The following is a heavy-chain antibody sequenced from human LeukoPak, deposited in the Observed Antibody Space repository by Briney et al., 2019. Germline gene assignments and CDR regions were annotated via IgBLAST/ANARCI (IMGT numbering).Heavy chain of an antibody. V-gene: IGHV1-69*05. CDR2: IITIFGTA. CDR3: ARESTGRVPAAIQAAFDI. D-gene: IGHD2-2*02. CDR1: GGTFSSYA. J-gene: IGHJ3*02. Sequence: GASVKVSCKASGGTFSSYAISWVRQAPGQGLEWMGGIITIFGTANYAQKFQGRVTITTDESTSTAYMELSSLRSEDTAVYYCARESTGRVPAAIQAAFDIWGQGTMVTVSS.